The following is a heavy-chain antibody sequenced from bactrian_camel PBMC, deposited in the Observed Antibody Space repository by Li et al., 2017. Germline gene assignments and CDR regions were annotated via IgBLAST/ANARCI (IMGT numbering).Heavy chain of an antibody. J-gene: IGHJ6*01. Sequence: QLVESGGGLVQPGGSLRLSCAASGFSFRSYSMSWVRQAPGNECELVSTISSDGSTYYADSVKGRFTVSRDNAKNTVYLQMNSLKPEDTAVYYCVRQHGTGCSGTYCPYGYWGQGTQVTVS. CDR2: ISSDGST. D-gene: IGHD2*01. V-gene: IGHV3S67*01. CDR1: GFSFRSYS. CDR3: VRQHGTGCSGTYCPYGY.